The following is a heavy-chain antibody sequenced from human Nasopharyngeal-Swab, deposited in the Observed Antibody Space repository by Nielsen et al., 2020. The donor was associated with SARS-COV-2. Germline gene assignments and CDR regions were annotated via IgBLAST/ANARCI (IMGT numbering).Heavy chain of an antibody. J-gene: IGHJ5*02. CDR2: IIPVVGIP. CDR1: GDTFSLYA. V-gene: IGHV1-69*04. Sequence: SVKVSCKASGDTFSLYAISWVRQAPGQGLEWMGRIIPVVGIPDYAQKFQGRVTITADKSTSTVYMDLSSLRSEDTAVYYCARGPDPALKFDPWGQGTLVAVSS. CDR3: ARGPDPALKFDP. D-gene: IGHD5-18*01.